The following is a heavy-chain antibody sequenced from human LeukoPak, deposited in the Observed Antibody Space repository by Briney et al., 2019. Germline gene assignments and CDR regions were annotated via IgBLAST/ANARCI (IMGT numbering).Heavy chain of an antibody. V-gene: IGHV3-7*01. CDR1: GFTFSKYW. J-gene: IGHJ4*02. Sequence: PGGSLRLSCVASGFTFSKYWMTWVRQAPGKGLAWVANIKQDGSAKYYADSVKGRFTISRDNSKNTLYLQMNSLRAEDTAVYYCAREGYYYGSGSLYFDYWGQGTLVTVSS. D-gene: IGHD3-10*01. CDR3: AREGYYYGSGSLYFDY. CDR2: IKQDGSAK.